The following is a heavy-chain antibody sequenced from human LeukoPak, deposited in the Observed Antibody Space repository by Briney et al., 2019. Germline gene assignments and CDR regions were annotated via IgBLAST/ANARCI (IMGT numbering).Heavy chain of an antibody. CDR1: GGSFSGYY. Sequence: SETLSLTCAVYGGSFSGYYWSWIRQPPGKGLEWIGEINHSGSTNYNPSLKSRVTISVDTSKNQFSLKLSSVTAADTAVYYCARSLYYEGAFDIWGHGTLVTVSS. J-gene: IGHJ4*01. D-gene: IGHD3-22*01. CDR2: INHSGST. CDR3: ARSLYYEGAFDI. V-gene: IGHV4-34*01.